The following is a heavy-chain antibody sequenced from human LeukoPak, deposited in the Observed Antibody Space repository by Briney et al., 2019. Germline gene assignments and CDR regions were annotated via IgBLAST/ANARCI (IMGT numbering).Heavy chain of an antibody. CDR3: ARLMAATDYYYYGMDV. Sequence: GESLKISCTSSGYSFTNYWIGWVRQMPGKGLEWMGIIYPGDSDTRYSPPFQGQVTMSADKSISTAYLQWNSLTASDTAMYYCARLMAATDYYYYGMDVWGQGTTVTVS. CDR1: GYSFTNYW. CDR2: IYPGDSDT. V-gene: IGHV5-51*01. D-gene: IGHD6-13*01. J-gene: IGHJ6*02.